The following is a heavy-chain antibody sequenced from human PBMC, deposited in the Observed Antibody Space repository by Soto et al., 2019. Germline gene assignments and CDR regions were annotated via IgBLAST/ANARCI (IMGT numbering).Heavy chain of an antibody. V-gene: IGHV1-69*13. CDR1: GGTFSSYA. CDR3: ASHPYYYASSGYYIDY. Sequence: GASVKVSCKASGGTFSSYAISWVRQAPGQGLEWMGGIIPIFGTANYAQKFQGRVTITADESTSTAYMELSSLRSEDTAVYYCASHPYYYASSGYYIDYWGQGPLVTVS. J-gene: IGHJ4*02. CDR2: IIPIFGTA. D-gene: IGHD3-22*01.